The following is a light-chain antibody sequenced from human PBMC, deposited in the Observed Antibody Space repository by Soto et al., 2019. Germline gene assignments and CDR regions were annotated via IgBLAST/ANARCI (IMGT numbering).Light chain of an antibody. CDR1: SSDVGGYNY. J-gene: IGLJ1*01. CDR3: CSYTTSNTRQIV. Sequence: QSALTQPPSVSGSPGPSITISCTGTSSDVGGYNYVSWYQHHPGKAPKLMIYDASNRPSGVSNRFSGSKSGNTASLTISGLQPEDEADYYCCSYTTSNTRQIVFGTGTKLTVL. CDR2: DAS. V-gene: IGLV2-14*03.